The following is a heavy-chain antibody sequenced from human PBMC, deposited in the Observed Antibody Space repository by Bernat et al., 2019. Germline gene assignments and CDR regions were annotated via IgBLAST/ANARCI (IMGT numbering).Heavy chain of an antibody. CDR1: GFTFSDHY. Sequence: DVQLVESGGGLVQPGGSLRLSCVASGFTFSDHYMDWVRQAPGKGLEWVGRTKNKANSYTTEYAASVKGRFTISRDDSKNSLYLQMNSLITEDTAVYYCASPQKSSSSFFYYWGQGTLVTVSS. CDR2: TKNKANSYTT. D-gene: IGHD6-13*01. J-gene: IGHJ4*02. V-gene: IGHV3-72*01. CDR3: ASPQKSSSSFFYY.